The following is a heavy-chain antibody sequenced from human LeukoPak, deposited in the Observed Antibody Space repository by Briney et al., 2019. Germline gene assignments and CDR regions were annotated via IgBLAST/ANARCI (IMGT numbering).Heavy chain of an antibody. J-gene: IGHJ4*02. CDR1: GGSISSGDYY. Sequence: PSETLSLTCTVSGGSISSGDYYWSWIRQPPGKGLEWIGYIYYSGSTYYNPSLKSRVTISVDTSKNQFSLKLSSVTAADTAVYYCAREVKWFGELSYFDYWGQGTLVTVSS. CDR2: IYYSGST. CDR3: AREVKWFGELSYFDY. V-gene: IGHV4-30-4*01. D-gene: IGHD3-10*01.